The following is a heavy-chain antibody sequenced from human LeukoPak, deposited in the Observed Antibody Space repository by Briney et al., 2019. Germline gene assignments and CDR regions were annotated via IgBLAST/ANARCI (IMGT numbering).Heavy chain of an antibody. CDR3: ARVYQSAEYYFDY. V-gene: IGHV4-59*01. D-gene: IGHD2-2*01. CDR1: GGSIDSYY. CDR2: IYYTGST. Sequence: SETLSLTCTVTGGSIDSYYWSWIRQPPGKGLEWIGYIYYTGSTEYHPSLKSRVTISLDTSKNQFSLKLTSVTAADTAVYYCARVYQSAEYYFDYWGQGNLVSVSS. J-gene: IGHJ4*02.